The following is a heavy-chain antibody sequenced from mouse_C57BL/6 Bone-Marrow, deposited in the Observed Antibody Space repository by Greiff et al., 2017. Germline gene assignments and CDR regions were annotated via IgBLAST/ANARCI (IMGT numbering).Heavy chain of an antibody. CDR1: GYTFTSYW. Sequence: QVQLQQPGAELVMPGASVKLSCKASGYTFTSYWMHWVKQRPGQGLEWIGAIDPSDSYTNSHQKFKGKSTLTVDKSSSTAYMQLSSLTSDDSAVYYCARKGIYDYDGGFAYWGQGTLVTVSA. CDR3: ARKGIYDYDGGFAY. J-gene: IGHJ3*01. D-gene: IGHD2-4*01. V-gene: IGHV1-69*01. CDR2: IDPSDSYT.